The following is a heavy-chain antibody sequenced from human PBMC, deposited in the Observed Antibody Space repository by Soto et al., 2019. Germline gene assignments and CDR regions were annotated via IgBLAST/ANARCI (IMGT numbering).Heavy chain of an antibody. CDR1: GFTFSSYG. J-gene: IGHJ6*03. CDR2: IWYDGSNK. CDR3: ARAGYSSSFYYYMDV. V-gene: IGHV3-33*01. Sequence: GGSLRLSCAASGFTFSSYGMHWVRQAPGKGLEWVAVIWYDGSNKYYADSVKGRFTISRDNSKNTLYLQVNSLRAEDTAVYYCARAGYSSSFYYYMDVWGKGTTVTVSS. D-gene: IGHD6-13*01.